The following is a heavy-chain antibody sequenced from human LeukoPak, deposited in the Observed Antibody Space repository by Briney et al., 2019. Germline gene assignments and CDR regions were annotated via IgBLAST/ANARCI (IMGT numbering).Heavy chain of an antibody. CDR2: ISSSSSYI. D-gene: IGHD2-15*01. V-gene: IGHV3-21*01. CDR3: ARAYCSGGSCPSHFDY. CDR1: GFTFSSYS. Sequence: GGSLRLSCAASGFTFSSYSMSWVRQAPGKGLEWVSSISSSSSYIYYADSVKGRFTISRDNPKNSLYLQMNSLRAEDTAVYYCARAYCSGGSCPSHFDYWGQGTLVTVSS. J-gene: IGHJ4*02.